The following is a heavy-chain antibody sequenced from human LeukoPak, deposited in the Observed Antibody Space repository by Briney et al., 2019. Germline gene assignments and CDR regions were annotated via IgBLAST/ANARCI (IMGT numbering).Heavy chain of an antibody. D-gene: IGHD5-18*01. J-gene: IGHJ4*02. Sequence: ASVKVSCKASGYTFSSHYISWGRQAPGQGLEWIGWISAYNGKTSYAQKLQGRVTMTTDTSTSTAYMDLRSLRSDDTAVYYCARSGYSCGHGDYWGQGTLVTVSS. CDR2: ISAYNGKT. CDR1: GYTFSSHY. CDR3: ARSGYSCGHGDY. V-gene: IGHV1-18*04.